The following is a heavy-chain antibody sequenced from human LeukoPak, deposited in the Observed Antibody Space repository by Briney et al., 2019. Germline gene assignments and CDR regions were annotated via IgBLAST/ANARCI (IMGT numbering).Heavy chain of an antibody. D-gene: IGHD4-23*01. V-gene: IGHV3-15*01. CDR2: IRSEADGGTL. CDR1: GLTFRSDW. J-gene: IGHJ4*02. CDR3: TTVIMGTPKDDY. Sequence: GGSLRLACAASGLTFRSDWMSWVRQAPGKGLEWVGRIRSEADGGTLDYAALVKGRFTISRDASKNTLYLQMNSLKTEDTAVYYCTTVIMGTPKDDYWGQGTLVTVSS.